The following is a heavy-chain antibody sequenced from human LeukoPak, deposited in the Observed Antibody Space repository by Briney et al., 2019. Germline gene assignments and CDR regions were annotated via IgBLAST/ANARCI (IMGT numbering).Heavy chain of an antibody. D-gene: IGHD3-22*01. CDR3: ARIKYYYDSSGDYYYYYMDV. CDR1: GGSISSYY. CDR2: IYYSGST. J-gene: IGHJ6*03. V-gene: IGHV4-59*01. Sequence: SETLSLTCTVSGGSISSYYWSWIRQPPGKGLEWIGYIYYSGSTNYNPSLKSRVTISVDTSKNQFSLKLSSVTAADTAVYYCARIKYYYDSSGDYYYYYMDVWGKGTTVTISS.